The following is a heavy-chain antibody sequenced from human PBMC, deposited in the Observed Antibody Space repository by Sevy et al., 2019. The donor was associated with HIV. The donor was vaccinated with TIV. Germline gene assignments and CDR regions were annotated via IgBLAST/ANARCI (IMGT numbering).Heavy chain of an antibody. CDR2: INHSGST. CDR1: GGSFSGYC. CDR3: ARGQNEDCSGGSCYRGDFDY. V-gene: IGHV4-34*01. Sequence: SETLSLTCAVYGGSFSGYCWSWIRQPPGKGLEWIGEINHSGSTNYNPSLKSRVTISVDTSKNQFSLKLSSVTAADTAVYYCARGQNEDCSGGSCYRGDFDYWGQGTLVTVSS. J-gene: IGHJ4*02. D-gene: IGHD2-15*01.